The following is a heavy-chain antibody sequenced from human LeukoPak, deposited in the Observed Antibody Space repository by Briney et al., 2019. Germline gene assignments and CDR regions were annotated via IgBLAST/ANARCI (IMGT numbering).Heavy chain of an antibody. CDR2: ISSSSSYI. CDR1: GFTFSSYS. CDR3: AISPYFYDSIGYFP. Sequence: SGGSLRLSCAASGFTFSSYSMNWVRQAPGKGLEWVSSISSSSSYIYYADSVKGRFTISRDNSKNTLYLQMNSLRAEDTAVYYCAISPYFYDSIGYFPWGQGTLVTVSS. V-gene: IGHV3-21*04. D-gene: IGHD3-22*01. J-gene: IGHJ5*02.